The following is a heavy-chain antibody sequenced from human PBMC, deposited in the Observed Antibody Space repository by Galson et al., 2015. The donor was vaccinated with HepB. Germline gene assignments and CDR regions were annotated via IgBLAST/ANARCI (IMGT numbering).Heavy chain of an antibody. CDR2: ISWNSGSI. J-gene: IGHJ4*02. V-gene: IGHV3-9*01. D-gene: IGHD5-18*01. Sequence: SLRLSCAASGFTFDDYAMHWVRQAPGKGLEWVSGISWNSGSIGYADSVKGRFTISRDNAKNSLYLQMNSLRAEDTALYYCAKERGYSYGFDYWGQGTLVTVSS. CDR3: AKERGYSYGFDY. CDR1: GFTFDDYA.